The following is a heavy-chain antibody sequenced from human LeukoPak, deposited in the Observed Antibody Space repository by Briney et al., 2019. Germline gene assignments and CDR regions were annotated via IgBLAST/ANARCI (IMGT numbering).Heavy chain of an antibody. CDR2: ILYSGST. CDR3: ARQLKGNWLHYFHI. J-gene: IGHJ4*02. D-gene: IGHD1-1*01. V-gene: IGHV4-39*01. Sequence: PSETLSLTCTVSGGSMSSSTYYWGWIRQPPGKGMEWIGIILYSGSTYCNPSLKSRVTISVDTSKSQFSLKLSSVTAADTAVYYCARQLKGNWLHYFHIWGRGTLVTVSS. CDR1: GGSMSSSTYY.